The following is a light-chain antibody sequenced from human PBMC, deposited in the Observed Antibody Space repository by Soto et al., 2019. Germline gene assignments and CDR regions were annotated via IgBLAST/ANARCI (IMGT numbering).Light chain of an antibody. J-gene: IGLJ3*02. V-gene: IGLV8-61*01. Sequence: QAVVTQEPSLSVSPGGTVTLTCGLKSASVSTTYYPSWYQQTPGQAPRTLIYSTDTRSSGVPDRFSGSILGNKAALTITGAQAEGESDYYCVLFMGSGIWVFGGGTKVTVL. CDR2: STD. CDR1: SASVSTTYY. CDR3: VLFMGSGIWV.